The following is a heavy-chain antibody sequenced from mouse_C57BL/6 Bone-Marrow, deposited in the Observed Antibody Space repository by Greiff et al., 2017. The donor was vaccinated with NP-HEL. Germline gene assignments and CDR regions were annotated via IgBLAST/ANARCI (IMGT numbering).Heavy chain of an antibody. CDR1: GYTFTSYW. Sequence: QVQLQQPGAELVRPGSSVKLSCKASGYTFTSYWMHWVKHRPIQGLEWIGNIDPSDSETHYNQKFKDKATLTVDKSSSTAYMQLSSLTSEDSAVYYCLRGLLPYWYFDVWGTGTTVTVSS. CDR3: LRGLLPYWYFDV. V-gene: IGHV1-52*01. D-gene: IGHD2-3*01. CDR2: IDPSDSET. J-gene: IGHJ1*03.